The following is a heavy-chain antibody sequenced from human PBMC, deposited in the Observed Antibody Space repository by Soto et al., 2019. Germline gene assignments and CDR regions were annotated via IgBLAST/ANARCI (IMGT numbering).Heavy chain of an antibody. CDR1: GGSISSGGYS. Sequence: QLQLQESGSGLVKPSQTLSLTCAVSGGSISSGGYSWSWIRQPPGKGLEWIGYIYHSGSTYYNPSLKGRVTIXXDXSXIQFSLKLSSVTAADTAVYYCARDTAMAQRNWYFDLWGRGTLVTVSS. V-gene: IGHV4-30-2*01. J-gene: IGHJ2*01. CDR3: ARDTAMAQRNWYFDL. D-gene: IGHD5-18*01. CDR2: IYHSGST.